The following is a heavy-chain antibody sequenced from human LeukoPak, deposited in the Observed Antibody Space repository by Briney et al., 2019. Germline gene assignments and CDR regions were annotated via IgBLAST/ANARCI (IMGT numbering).Heavy chain of an antibody. D-gene: IGHD3-10*01. CDR1: GYTFTGYY. Sequence: ASVKVSCKASGYTFTGYYMHWVRQAPGQGLEWMGWINPNSGGTNYAQKFQGRVTMTRDTSISTAHMELSRLRSDDTAVYYCASQRDFRRIYYGSGSYSEFAHYGMDVWGQGTTVTVSS. CDR2: INPNSGGT. V-gene: IGHV1-2*02. J-gene: IGHJ6*02. CDR3: ASQRDFRRIYYGSGSYSEFAHYGMDV.